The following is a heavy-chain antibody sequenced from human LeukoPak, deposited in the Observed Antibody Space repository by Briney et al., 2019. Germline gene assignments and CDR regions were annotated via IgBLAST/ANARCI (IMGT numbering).Heavy chain of an antibody. J-gene: IGHJ4*02. CDR3: ARAPLSPPDY. CDR2: MNPNSGNT. V-gene: IGHV1-18*01. CDR1: GYTFTSYE. Sequence: GASVKVSCKASGYTFTSYEINWVRQATGHGLEWMGWMNPNSGNTNYAQKLQGRVTMTTDTSTSTAYMELRSLRSDDTAVYYCARAPLSPPDYWGQGTLVTVSS.